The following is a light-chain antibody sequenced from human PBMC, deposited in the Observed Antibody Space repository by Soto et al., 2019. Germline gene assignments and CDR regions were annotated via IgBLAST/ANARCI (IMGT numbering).Light chain of an antibody. J-gene: IGKJ1*01. CDR3: QQYGSSPWT. Sequence: EIVLTQSPGTLSVSPGERATLSCRASQSVSSSYLAWYQQKPGQAPRLLIYGASSRATGIPDRFSGSGSGTDLTLTISRLEPEDFAVYYCQQYGSSPWTVGQGNQVEIK. CDR2: GAS. V-gene: IGKV3-20*01. CDR1: QSVSSSY.